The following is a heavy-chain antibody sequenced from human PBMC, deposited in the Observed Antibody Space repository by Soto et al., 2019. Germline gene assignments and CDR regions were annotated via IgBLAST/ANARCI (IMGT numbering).Heavy chain of an antibody. V-gene: IGHV4-34*01. D-gene: IGHD3-10*01. J-gene: IGHJ6*02. CDR2: INHSGST. CDR3: ARGFRGSGSYYHDYYYYGMDV. CDR1: GGSFSSDCY. Sequence: ASETLSLTCAVSGGSFSSDCYTWSWLRPRTGKGLEVIGEINHSGSTNYNPYLKSRVTISVDTSKNQFSLKLSSVTAADTAVYYCARGFRGSGSYYHDYYYYGMDVWGQGTTVTSP.